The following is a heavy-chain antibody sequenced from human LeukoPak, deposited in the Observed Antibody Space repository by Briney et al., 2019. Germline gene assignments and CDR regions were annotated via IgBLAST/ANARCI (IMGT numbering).Heavy chain of an antibody. CDR2: INPNSGGT. CDR3: ARDTSSGSYSYFDY. J-gene: IGHJ4*02. D-gene: IGHD1-26*01. Sequence: ASVKVSCKASGYSFIAYYIHWVRQAPGQGLEWMGWINPNSGGTNYAQKFQGRVTMTRDTSISTAYMELSRLRSDDTAVYYCARDTSSGSYSYFDYWGQGTLVTVSS. CDR1: GYSFIAYY. V-gene: IGHV1-2*02.